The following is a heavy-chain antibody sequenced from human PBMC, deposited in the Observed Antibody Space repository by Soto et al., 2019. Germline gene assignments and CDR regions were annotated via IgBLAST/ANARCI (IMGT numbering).Heavy chain of an antibody. J-gene: IGHJ5*02. V-gene: IGHV3-23*01. D-gene: IGHD3-10*01. CDR2: ISGSGGST. CDR3: ASGSGSYYNWNWFDP. Sequence: GGSLRLSCAASGFTFSSYAMSWVRQAPGKGLEWVSAISGSGGSTYYADSVKGRFTISRDNSKNTLYLQMNSLRAEDTAVYYCASGSGSYYNWNWFDPWGQGTLVTVSS. CDR1: GFTFSSYA.